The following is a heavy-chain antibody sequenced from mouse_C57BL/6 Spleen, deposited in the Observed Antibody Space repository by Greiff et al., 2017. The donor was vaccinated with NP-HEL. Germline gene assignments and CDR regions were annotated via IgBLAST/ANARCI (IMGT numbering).Heavy chain of an antibody. J-gene: IGHJ1*03. Sequence: VQLQQSGAELVKPGASVKLSCKASGYTFTSYWMQWVKQRPGQGLEWIGEIDPSDSYTNYNQKFKGKATLTVDTSSSTAYMQLSSLTSEDSAVYYCARSFITTVVTRWYFDVWGTGTTVTVSS. CDR3: ARSFITTVVTRWYFDV. V-gene: IGHV1-50*01. CDR1: GYTFTSYW. D-gene: IGHD1-1*01. CDR2: IDPSDSYT.